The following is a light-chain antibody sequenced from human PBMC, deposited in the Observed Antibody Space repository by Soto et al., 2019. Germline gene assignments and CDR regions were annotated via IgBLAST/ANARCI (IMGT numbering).Light chain of an antibody. V-gene: IGKV1-5*01. CDR3: QQYNSYPWT. CDR1: QSISSW. Sequence: DIQMTQSPSTLSASVGDRVSITCRACQSISSWLAWYQQKPGKAPKLLIYDASSLQNGVPSRFRGAESGTEFTLTISSLQPDDFAVYYCQQYNSYPWTFGQGTKVDIK. CDR2: DAS. J-gene: IGKJ1*01.